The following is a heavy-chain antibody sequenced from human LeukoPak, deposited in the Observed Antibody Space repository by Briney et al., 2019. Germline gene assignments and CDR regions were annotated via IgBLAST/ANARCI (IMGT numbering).Heavy chain of an antibody. D-gene: IGHD3-16*01. V-gene: IGHV1-2*02. CDR2: INPNSGGT. J-gene: IGHJ4*02. CDR3: ARDPTPYSHRTEGADY. CDR1: GYTFTGYY. Sequence: ASVKVSCKASGYTFTGYYMHWVRQAPGQGLEWMGWINPNSGGTNYAQKLQGRVTMTRDTSISTAYMELSRLRSDDTAVYYCARDPTPYSHRTEGADYWGQGTLVTVSS.